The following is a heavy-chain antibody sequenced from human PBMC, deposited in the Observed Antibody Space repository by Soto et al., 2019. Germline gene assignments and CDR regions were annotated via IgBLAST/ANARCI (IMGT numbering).Heavy chain of an antibody. Sequence: QVQLQESGPGLVKPSQTLSLTCTVSGGSISSGGYYWSWIRQHPGKGLEWIVYIYYSGSTYYNPSLKSRVTISVDTSKNQFSLKLSSVTAADTAVYYCARKVVVPAAMPGNYYYGMDVWGQGTTVTVSS. CDR3: ARKVVVPAAMPGNYYYGMDV. CDR2: IYYSGST. J-gene: IGHJ6*02. D-gene: IGHD2-2*01. CDR1: GGSISSGGYY. V-gene: IGHV4-31*03.